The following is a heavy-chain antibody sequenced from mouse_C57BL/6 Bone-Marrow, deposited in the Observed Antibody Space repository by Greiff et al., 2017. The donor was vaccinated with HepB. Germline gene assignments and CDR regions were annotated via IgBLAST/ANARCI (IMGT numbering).Heavy chain of an antibody. CDR1: GFTFSSYT. CDR2: ISGGGGNT. CDR3: ARRRLRLQSWFAY. V-gene: IGHV5-9*01. J-gene: IGHJ3*01. D-gene: IGHD3-2*02. Sequence: EVQLVESGGGLVKPGGSLKLSCAASGFTFSSYTMSWVRQTPEKRLEWVATISGGGGNTYYPDSVKGRFTISRDNAKNTLYLQMSSLRSEDTALYYCARRRLRLQSWFAYWGQGTLVTVSA.